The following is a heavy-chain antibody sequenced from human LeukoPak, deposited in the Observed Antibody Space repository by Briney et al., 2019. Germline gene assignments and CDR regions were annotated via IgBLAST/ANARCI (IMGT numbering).Heavy chain of an antibody. V-gene: IGHV3-21*01. Sequence: GSLRLSCAASGFTFSSYSMNWVRQAPGKGLEWVSSISSSSSYIYYADSVKGRFTISRDNAKNSLYLQMNSLRAEDTAVYYCARELGYYDFWSDTGNYYYYYMDVWGKGTTVTVSS. J-gene: IGHJ6*03. CDR2: ISSSSSYI. CDR1: GFTFSSYS. CDR3: ARELGYYDFWSDTGNYYYYYMDV. D-gene: IGHD3-3*01.